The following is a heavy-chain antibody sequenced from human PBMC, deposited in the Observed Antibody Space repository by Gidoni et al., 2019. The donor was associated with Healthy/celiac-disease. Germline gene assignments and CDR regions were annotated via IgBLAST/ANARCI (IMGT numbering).Heavy chain of an antibody. CDR1: GGPFSSYA. CDR2: IIPILGIA. V-gene: IGHV1-69*04. D-gene: IGHD3-10*01. CDR3: ARGRYYGSGSYYTSHYYGMDV. Sequence: QVQLVQSGAEVKKPGSSVKVSCKASGGPFSSYAISWGRQAPGQGLEWMGRIIPILGIANYAQKFQGRVTITADKSTSTAYMELSSLRSEDTAVYYCARGRYYGSGSYYTSHYYGMDVWGQGTTVTVSS. J-gene: IGHJ6*02.